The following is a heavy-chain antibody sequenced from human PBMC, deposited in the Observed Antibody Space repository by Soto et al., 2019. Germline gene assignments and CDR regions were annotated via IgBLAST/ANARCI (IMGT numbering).Heavy chain of an antibody. CDR3: AQLELKIGVSYFDY. J-gene: IGHJ4*02. Sequence: QLQLQESGPGLVKPSETLSLTCTVSGGSITSSSYYWVWIRQPPGKGLEWIGSIYNTGTTYYKSSLKSRITMSVDTSKSQFSLKLSSVTAADTAVYYCAQLELKIGVSYFDYWGQGALVTVSS. CDR1: GGSITSSSYY. D-gene: IGHD1-1*01. V-gene: IGHV4-39*01. CDR2: IYNTGTT.